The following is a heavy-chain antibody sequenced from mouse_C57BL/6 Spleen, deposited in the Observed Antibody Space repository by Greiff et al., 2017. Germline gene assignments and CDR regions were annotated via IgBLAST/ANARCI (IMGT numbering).Heavy chain of an antibody. CDR1: GFTFSSYA. CDR3: ARDRTYGSSYGYAMDY. Sequence: EVKLMESGGGLVKPGGSLKLSCAASGFTFSSYAMSWVRQTPEKRLEWVATISDGGSYTYYPDNVKGRFTISRDNAKNNLYLQMSHLKSEDTAMYYCARDRTYGSSYGYAMDYWGQGTSVTVSS. D-gene: IGHD1-1*01. V-gene: IGHV5-4*01. CDR2: ISDGGSYT. J-gene: IGHJ4*01.